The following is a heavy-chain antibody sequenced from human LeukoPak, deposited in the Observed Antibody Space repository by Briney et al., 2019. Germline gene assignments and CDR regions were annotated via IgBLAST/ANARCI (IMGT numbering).Heavy chain of an antibody. D-gene: IGHD1-26*01. CDR1: GFTFSSYS. Sequence: RPGGSLRLSCAASGFTFSSYSMNWVRQAPGKGLEWVSYISSSSSTIYYADSVKGRFTISRDNAKNSLYLQMNSLRAEDTAVYYCARDRHSGSYQYWYFDLWGRGTLVTVSS. CDR2: ISSSSSTI. CDR3: ARDRHSGSYQYWYFDL. V-gene: IGHV3-48*04. J-gene: IGHJ2*01.